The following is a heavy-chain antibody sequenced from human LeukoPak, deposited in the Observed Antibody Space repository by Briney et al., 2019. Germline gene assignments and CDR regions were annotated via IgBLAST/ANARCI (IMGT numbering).Heavy chain of an antibody. CDR3: ARASSSGWR. D-gene: IGHD6-19*01. V-gene: IGHV1-18*01. J-gene: IGHJ4*02. CDR1: GYTFNTYG. Sequence: ASVKVSCKASGYTFNTYGFSWVRQAPGQGLEWMGWISAYNGNTNYAQKLQGRVTMTTDTLTSTAYMELSRLRSDDTAVYYCARASSSGWRWGQGTLVTVSS. CDR2: ISAYNGNT.